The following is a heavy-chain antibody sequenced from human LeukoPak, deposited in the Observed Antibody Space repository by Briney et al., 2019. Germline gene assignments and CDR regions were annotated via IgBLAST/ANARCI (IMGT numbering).Heavy chain of an antibody. V-gene: IGHV4-59*08. D-gene: IGHD4-17*01. Sequence: LESLSLTCTVSGGSIISYYWTWIRQPPGKGLEWIGYIYYSGSTNYNPSLKSRVTISVDTSKNQSSLKLSSVTAADTAVYYCARHAATGTTSSLRFDPWGQGTLVTVSS. J-gene: IGHJ5*02. CDR1: GGSIISYY. CDR2: IYYSGST. CDR3: ARHAATGTTSSLRFDP.